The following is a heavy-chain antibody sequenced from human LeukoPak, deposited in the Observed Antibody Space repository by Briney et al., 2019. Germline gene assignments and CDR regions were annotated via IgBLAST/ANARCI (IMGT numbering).Heavy chain of an antibody. Sequence: GGSLRLPCEGSAFIFSGHWMNWVRQTPGKGLEWVANIKQDGSEKYYVDSVKGRFTISRDNAENSLYLQMDSLRAEDTAVYYCATSRTFDYWGQGTLVTVSS. V-gene: IGHV3-7*01. CDR3: ATSRTFDY. CDR2: IKQDGSEK. J-gene: IGHJ4*02. D-gene: IGHD1-7*01. CDR1: AFIFSGHW.